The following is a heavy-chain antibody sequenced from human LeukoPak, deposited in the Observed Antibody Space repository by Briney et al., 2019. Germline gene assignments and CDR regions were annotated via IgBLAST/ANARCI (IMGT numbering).Heavy chain of an antibody. J-gene: IGHJ6*03. Sequence: PSQTLSLTCSVSGGSISSGSYYWSWIRQPAGKGLEWIGRIYTSGSINYNPSLKSRVTVSVDTSKNQFSLRLSSVTAADTAVYYCARDLGYCSGGSGWNYYYYYMDVWGKGTTVTVSS. CDR3: ARDLGYCSGGSGWNYYYYYMDV. D-gene: IGHD2-15*01. V-gene: IGHV4-61*02. CDR2: IYTSGSI. CDR1: GGSISSGSYY.